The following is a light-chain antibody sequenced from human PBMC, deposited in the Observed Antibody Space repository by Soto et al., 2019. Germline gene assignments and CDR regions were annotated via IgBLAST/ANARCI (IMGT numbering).Light chain of an antibody. CDR3: QQYCSSPLFT. Sequence: EIVLTQSPGTLSLSPGERATLSCRASQSVSSSYLAWYQQKPGQAPRLLIYGASSRATGIPDRFSGSGSGTDFTLTISRLEPEEFAVDYCQQYCSSPLFTFGPGTKVDIK. J-gene: IGKJ3*01. V-gene: IGKV3-20*01. CDR2: GAS. CDR1: QSVSSSY.